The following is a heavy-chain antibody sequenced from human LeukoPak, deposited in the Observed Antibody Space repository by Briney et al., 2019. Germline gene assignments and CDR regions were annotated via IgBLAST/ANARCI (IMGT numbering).Heavy chain of an antibody. CDR3: ARGWHYDFWSGYYAFDI. V-gene: IGHV4-38-2*01. CDR2: IYHSGST. D-gene: IGHD3-3*01. CDR1: GYSISSGYY. Sequence: PSETLSLTCAVSGYSISSGYYWGWIREPPGKGLEWIGSIYHSGSTNYNPSLKSRVTISVDTSKNQFSLKLSSVTAADTAVYYCARGWHYDFWSGYYAFDIWGQGTMVTVSS. J-gene: IGHJ3*02.